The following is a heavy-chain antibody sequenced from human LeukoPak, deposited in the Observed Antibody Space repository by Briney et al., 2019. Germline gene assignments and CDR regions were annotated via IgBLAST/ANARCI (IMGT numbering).Heavy chain of an antibody. CDR1: GFTFSDYY. CDR2: TSATGGST. Sequence: GGSLRLSCAASGFTFSDYYMSWIRQAPGKGLEWVSATSATGGSTYYADSVKGRFTISRDNSKNTLYLQMNSLRAEDTAVYYCARGPRDFWSGYYFDYWGQGTLVTVSS. D-gene: IGHD3-3*01. V-gene: IGHV3-23*01. J-gene: IGHJ4*02. CDR3: ARGPRDFWSGYYFDY.